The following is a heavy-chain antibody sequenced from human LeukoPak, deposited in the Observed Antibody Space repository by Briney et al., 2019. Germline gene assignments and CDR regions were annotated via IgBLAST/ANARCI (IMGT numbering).Heavy chain of an antibody. J-gene: IGHJ5*02. V-gene: IGHV5-10-1*01. D-gene: IGHD4-17*01. CDR3: ARRRGDYVDWFDP. CDR2: IDPSDSYT. Sequence: GESLQISCKCSGYSFTSYWISWVRQMPGKGLEWMGRIDPSDSYTNYSPSFQGHVTISADKSISTAYLQWSSLKASDTAMYYCARRRGDYVDWFDPWGQGTLVTVSS. CDR1: GYSFTSYW.